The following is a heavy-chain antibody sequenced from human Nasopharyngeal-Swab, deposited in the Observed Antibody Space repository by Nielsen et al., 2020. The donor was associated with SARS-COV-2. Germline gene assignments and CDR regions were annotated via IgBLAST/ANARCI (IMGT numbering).Heavy chain of an antibody. V-gene: IGHV4-59*01. D-gene: IGHD3-22*01. CDR2: IYYSGST. J-gene: IGHJ4*02. CDR3: ARAYYYDSSGYYLDY. Sequence: GSLSLTCTVSGGSISSYYWSWIRQPPGKGLEWIGYIYYSGSTNYNPSLKSRVTISVDTSKNQFSLKLSSVTAADTAVYYCARAYYYDSSGYYLDYWGQGTLVTVSS. CDR1: GGSISSYY.